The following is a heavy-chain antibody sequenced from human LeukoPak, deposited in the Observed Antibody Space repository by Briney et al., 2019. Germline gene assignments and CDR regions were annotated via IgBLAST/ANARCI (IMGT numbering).Heavy chain of an antibody. Sequence: PPETLSLTCTVSGGSISSGSYYWSWIRQPAGKGLEWIGRFYTSGSTYYNPSLKSRVTMSVDTSKNQFSLKLSSVTAADTAVYYCAYRIVGVDFDYWGQGTLVTVSS. CDR2: FYTSGST. CDR1: GGSISSGSYY. V-gene: IGHV4-61*02. CDR3: AYRIVGVDFDY. D-gene: IGHD1-26*01. J-gene: IGHJ4*02.